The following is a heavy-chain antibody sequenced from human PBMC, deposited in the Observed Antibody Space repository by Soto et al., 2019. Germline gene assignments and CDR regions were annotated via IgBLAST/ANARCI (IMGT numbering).Heavy chain of an antibody. CDR2: ISYAGSNK. J-gene: IGHJ5*02. V-gene: IGHV3-30*18. CDR3: AKDNCISTSCYRLYNWFDP. D-gene: IGHD2-2*01. Sequence: QVQLVESGGGVVQPGRSLRLSCAASGFTFSGYGMHWVRQAPGKGLEWVAVISYAGSNKYYADSVKGRFTISRDNSKNTLYLQMNSLRAEDTAVYYCAKDNCISTSCYRLYNWFDPWGQGTLVTVSS. CDR1: GFTFSGYG.